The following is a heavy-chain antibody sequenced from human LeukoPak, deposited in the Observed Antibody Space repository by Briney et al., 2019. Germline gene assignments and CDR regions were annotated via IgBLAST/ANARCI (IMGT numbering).Heavy chain of an antibody. CDR3: ARHVWLQPFDY. CDR2: IYYSGST. J-gene: IGHJ4*02. D-gene: IGHD3-9*01. CDR1: GDSVSSDSYY. V-gene: IGHV4-61*01. Sequence: PSETLSLTCTVSGDSVSSDSYYWSWIRQSPGKGLEWIGYIYYSGSTNYNPSLKSRVTISVDTSKNQFSLKLSSVTAADTAVYYCARHVWLQPFDYWGQGTLVTVSS.